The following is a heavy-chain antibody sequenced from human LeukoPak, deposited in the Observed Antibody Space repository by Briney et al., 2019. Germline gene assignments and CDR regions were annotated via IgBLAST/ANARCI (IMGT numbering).Heavy chain of an antibody. CDR1: GFTFSDYY. V-gene: IGHV3-11*01. D-gene: IGHD3-10*01. CDR3: ARALYSYGYFYYGSGGIYYGMDV. Sequence: GGSLRLSCAASGFTFSDYYMSWIRQAPGKGLEWVSYISSGGSTIYYADSVKGRFTISRGNAKNSLYLQMNSLRAEDTAVYYCARALYSYGYFYYGSGGIYYGMDVWGQGTTVTVSS. CDR2: ISSGGSTI. J-gene: IGHJ6*02.